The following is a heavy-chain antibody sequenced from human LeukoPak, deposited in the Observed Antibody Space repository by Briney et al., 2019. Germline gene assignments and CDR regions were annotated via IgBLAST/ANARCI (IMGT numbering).Heavy chain of an antibody. D-gene: IGHD6-19*01. V-gene: IGHV3-30-3*01. CDR3: ARESPAVAGGHRWFDP. CDR2: ISYDGSNK. J-gene: IGHJ5*02. CDR1: GFTFSSYA. Sequence: GGSLRLSCAASGFTFSSYAMHWVRQAPGKGLEWVAVISYDGSNKYYADSVKGRFTISRDNSKNTLYLQMNSLRAEDTAVYYCARESPAVAGGHRWFDPWGQGTLATVSS.